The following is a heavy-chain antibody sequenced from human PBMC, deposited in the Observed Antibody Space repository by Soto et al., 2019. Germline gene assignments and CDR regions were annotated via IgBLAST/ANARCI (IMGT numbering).Heavy chain of an antibody. CDR2: IYHSGST. CDR3: ARENEVATRTYYFDY. J-gene: IGHJ4*02. Sequence: PSETLSLTCAVSGGSISSSNWWSWVRQPPGKGLEWIGEIYHSGSTNYNPSLKSRVTISVDKSKNQFSLKLSSVTAADTAVYYCARENEVATRTYYFDYWGQGTLVTVS. D-gene: IGHD5-12*01. V-gene: IGHV4-4*02. CDR1: GGSISSSNW.